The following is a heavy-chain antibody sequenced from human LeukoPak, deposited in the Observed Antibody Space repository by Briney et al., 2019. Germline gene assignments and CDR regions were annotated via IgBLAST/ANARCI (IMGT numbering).Heavy chain of an antibody. D-gene: IGHD6-19*01. CDR2: TYYSGSA. Sequence: SETLSLTCDVSGYSISSSHWWGWFRQPPGKGLEWIGYTYYSGSAYYNTSLNSRITMSVDTSKNQFSLKVTSVTALDTAVYYCARNQAVAGNHGAMDIWGQGTMVTVSS. J-gene: IGHJ3*02. V-gene: IGHV4-28*01. CDR1: GYSISSSHW. CDR3: ARNQAVAGNHGAMDI.